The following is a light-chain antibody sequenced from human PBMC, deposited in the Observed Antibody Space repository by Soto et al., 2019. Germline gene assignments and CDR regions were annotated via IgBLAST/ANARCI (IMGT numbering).Light chain of an antibody. J-gene: IGKJ1*01. CDR2: GAS. CDR1: QSVSSSY. Sequence: EIVLTHSPGTLSLSPGERATLSFRSSQSVSSSYLAWYQQKPGQAPRLLIYGASSRATGIPDRFSGSGSGTDFTLTISRLEAEDFAVYYCQQYGSSPRTFGQGTKVDIK. CDR3: QQYGSSPRT. V-gene: IGKV3-20*01.